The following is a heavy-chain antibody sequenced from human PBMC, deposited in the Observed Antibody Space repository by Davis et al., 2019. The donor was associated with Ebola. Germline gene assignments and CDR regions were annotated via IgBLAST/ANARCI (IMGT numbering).Heavy chain of an antibody. CDR2: IYYSGST. Sequence: SETLSLTCTVSGGSIRSYYWSWIRQPPGQGLEWFGYIYYSGSTNYNPSLKSRVTISVDTSKNQFSLKLSSVTAADTAVYYCARGKLWFDYWGQGTLVTVSS. J-gene: IGHJ4*02. CDR3: ARGKLWFDY. D-gene: IGHD3-16*01. CDR1: GGSIRSYY. V-gene: IGHV4-59*01.